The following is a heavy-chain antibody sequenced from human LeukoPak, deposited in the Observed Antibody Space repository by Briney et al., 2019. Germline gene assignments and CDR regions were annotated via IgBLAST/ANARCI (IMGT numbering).Heavy chain of an antibody. CDR1: GVTFSTYW. D-gene: IGHD1-26*01. J-gene: IGHJ4*02. CDR3: ASDLPEWELPHDY. V-gene: IGHV3-74*01. CDR2: INSDGSST. Sequence: GGSLRLSCAASGVTFSTYWMHCVRQAPGKGLVWVSRINSDGSSTSYADSVKRRFTISRDNAKNTLYLQMNSLRAEDTAVYYCASDLPEWELPHDYWGQGTLVTVSS.